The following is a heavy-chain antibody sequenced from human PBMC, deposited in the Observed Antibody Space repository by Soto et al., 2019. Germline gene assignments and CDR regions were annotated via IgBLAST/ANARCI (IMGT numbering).Heavy chain of an antibody. Sequence: SETLSLRCTVADGSSSSGDDYWSWIRQPPGKGLEWIGYIHYSGSTYHNPSLKSRVTISVDTSKNQFSLKLNSVTAADTAVYYCARQPSPWGQGPLVTVSS. CDR3: ARQPSP. CDR1: DGSSSSGDDY. V-gene: IGHV4-30-4*01. CDR2: IHYSGST. J-gene: IGHJ5*02.